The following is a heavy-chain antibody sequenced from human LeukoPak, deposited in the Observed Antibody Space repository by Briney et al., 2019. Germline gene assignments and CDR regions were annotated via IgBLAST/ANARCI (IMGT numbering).Heavy chain of an antibody. V-gene: IGHV4-31*03. J-gene: IGHJ5*02. CDR3: ARGHTWFGELSAWFDP. CDR2: IYYSGST. CDR1: GGSISSGGYY. Sequence: PSQTLSLTCTVSGGSISSGGYYWSWIRQHPGKGLEWIGYIYYSGSTYYNPSLKSRVTISVDTSKNQFSLKLSSVTAADTAVYYCARGHTWFGELSAWFDPWGQGTLVTVSS. D-gene: IGHD3-10*01.